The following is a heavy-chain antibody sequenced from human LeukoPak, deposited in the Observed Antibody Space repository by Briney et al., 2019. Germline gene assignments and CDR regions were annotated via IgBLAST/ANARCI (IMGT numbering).Heavy chain of an antibody. CDR3: ARVYSEWELPDNWFDP. V-gene: IGHV4-59*01. D-gene: IGHD1-26*01. J-gene: IGHJ5*02. CDR2: IYYTGNA. CDR1: GGSINSYY. Sequence: KPSETLSLTCTVSGGSINSYYWSWIRQPPGKGLEWLGYIYYTGNANYNPSLKSRVTISVDTSKNQFSLKLSSVTAADTAVYYCARVYSEWELPDNWFDPRGQGTLVTVSS.